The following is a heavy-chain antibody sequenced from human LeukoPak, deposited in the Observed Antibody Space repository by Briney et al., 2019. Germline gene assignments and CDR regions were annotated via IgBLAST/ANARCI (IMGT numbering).Heavy chain of an antibody. Sequence: SGPTLVKPTQTLTLTCTFSGFSLSTSGVGVGWIRQPPGKALECLALIYRDDDKRYSPSLKSRLTITKDTSKNQVVLTMTNMDPVDTATYYCTHRHAYTRRYSWDYWGQGTLVTVSP. CDR1: GFSLSTSGVG. CDR2: IYRDDDK. D-gene: IGHD2-15*01. V-gene: IGHV2-5*02. CDR3: THRHAYTRRYSWDY. J-gene: IGHJ4*02.